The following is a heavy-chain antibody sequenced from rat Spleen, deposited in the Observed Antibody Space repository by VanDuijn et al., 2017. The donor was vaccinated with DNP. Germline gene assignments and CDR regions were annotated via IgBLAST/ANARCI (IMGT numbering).Heavy chain of an antibody. CDR3: SRAQFTRVLDY. V-gene: IGHV4-2*01. Sequence: EVKLVESGGGLVQPGRSLKLSCAPSGFNFNDYWMGWVRQAPGKGLEWIGEINEGGITMNYAPSLKDKFTISRDNAQNTLYLQMNKLGSEDTAIYYCSRAQFTRVLDYWGQGVMVTVSS. D-gene: IGHD1-4*01. J-gene: IGHJ2*01. CDR1: GFNFNDYW. CDR2: INEGGITM.